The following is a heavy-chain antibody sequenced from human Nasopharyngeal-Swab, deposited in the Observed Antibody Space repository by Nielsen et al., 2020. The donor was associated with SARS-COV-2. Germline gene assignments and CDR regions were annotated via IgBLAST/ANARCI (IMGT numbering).Heavy chain of an antibody. D-gene: IGHD6-19*01. CDR2: INPNSGGT. J-gene: IGHJ4*02. CDR1: GYTFTGYY. CDR3: ARLGQWHLGADY. Sequence: ASVKVSCKASGYTFTGYYMHWVRQAPGQGLEWMGRINPNSGGTNYAQKLQGRVTMTTDTSTSTAYMELRSLRSDDTAVYYCARLGQWHLGADYWGQGTLVTVSS. V-gene: IGHV1-2*06.